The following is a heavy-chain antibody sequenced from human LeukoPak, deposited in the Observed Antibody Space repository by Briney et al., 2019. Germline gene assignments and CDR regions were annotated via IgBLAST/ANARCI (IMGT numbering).Heavy chain of an antibody. J-gene: IGHJ4*02. V-gene: IGHV1-69*04. Sequence: AASVKVSCKASGGTFSSYTISWVRQAPGQGLEWMGRIIPILGIANYAQKFQDRVTITADKSTSTAYMELSSLRSEDTAVYYCARDPGYCSSTSCYTRLGYWGQGTLVTVSS. CDR1: GGTFSSYT. CDR3: ARDPGYCSSTSCYTRLGY. CDR2: IIPILGIA. D-gene: IGHD2-2*02.